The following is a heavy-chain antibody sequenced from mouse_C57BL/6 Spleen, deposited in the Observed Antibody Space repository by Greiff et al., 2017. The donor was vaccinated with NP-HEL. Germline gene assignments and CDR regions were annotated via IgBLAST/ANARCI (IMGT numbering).Heavy chain of an antibody. Sequence: QVQLQQPGAELVKPGASVKLSCKASGYTFTSYWMHWVQQRPGRGLEWIGRIDPNSGGTKYNEKFKSKATLTVDKPSSTAYMQLSSLTSEDSAVYYCAKDITTVVATNYFDYWGQGTTLTVSS. J-gene: IGHJ2*01. CDR3: AKDITTVVATNYFDY. D-gene: IGHD1-1*01. V-gene: IGHV1-72*01. CDR2: IDPNSGGT. CDR1: GYTFTSYW.